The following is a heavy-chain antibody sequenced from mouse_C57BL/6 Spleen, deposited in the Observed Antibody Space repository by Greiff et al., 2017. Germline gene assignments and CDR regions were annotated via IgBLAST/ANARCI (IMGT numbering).Heavy chain of an antibody. CDR3: ARSGILRYQGDY. Sequence: QVQLQQPGAELVMPGASVKLSCKASGYTFTSYWMHWVKQRPGQGLEWIGEIDPSDSYTNYNQKFKGKSTLTVDKSSSTAYMQLSSLTSEDSAVYYCARSGILRYQGDYWGRGTSVTVSS. CDR1: GYTFTSYW. J-gene: IGHJ4*01. CDR2: IDPSDSYT. V-gene: IGHV1-69*01. D-gene: IGHD1-1*01.